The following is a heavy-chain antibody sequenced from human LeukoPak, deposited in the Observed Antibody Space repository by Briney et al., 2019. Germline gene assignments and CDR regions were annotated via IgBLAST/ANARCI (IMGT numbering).Heavy chain of an antibody. V-gene: IGHV4-39*07. Sequence: SETLSLTCTVSGNSISSSSFFWGWIRQPPGKGLEWIGAVYSENTYYNPSLKSRVSISVDTSKNQFSLTMSSVTAADTAVYFCARGLEVRARVGYHYYMDVWGKGTTVTVSS. D-gene: IGHD1-26*01. CDR2: VYSENT. J-gene: IGHJ6*03. CDR1: GNSISSSSFF. CDR3: ARGLEVRARVGYHYYMDV.